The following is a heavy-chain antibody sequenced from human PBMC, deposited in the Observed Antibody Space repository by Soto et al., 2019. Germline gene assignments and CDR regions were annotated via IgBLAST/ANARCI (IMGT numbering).Heavy chain of an antibody. J-gene: IGHJ4*02. Sequence: EVQLVESGGGLVQPGGSLRLSCAASGFSLSDHYIDWVRQAPGKGLEWVGRSRDKAQGYTTAYAASVKGRFTTSRDDSKNSVLLQMNSLKTEDTAVYYCAKDLDDYSSAIDFWGQGTLVTVSS. V-gene: IGHV3-72*01. D-gene: IGHD4-4*01. CDR3: AKDLDDYSSAIDF. CDR2: SRDKAQGYTT. CDR1: GFSLSDHY.